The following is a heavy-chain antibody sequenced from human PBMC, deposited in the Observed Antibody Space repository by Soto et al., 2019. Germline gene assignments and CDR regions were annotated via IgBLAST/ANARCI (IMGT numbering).Heavy chain of an antibody. CDR3: ARERAASGGSGRYFDV. J-gene: IGHJ2*01. V-gene: IGHV1-69*01. CDR1: GDTFTRFA. D-gene: IGHD2-15*01. Sequence: QLQLVQSGADVKKPGSSVRVACQASGDTFTRFAFSWVRQAPGQGLEWLGGFTPMFATAKYAQKFQGRLTVYADESRSTTYMELSGLTSEDTAQYYCARERAASGGSGRYFDVWGRGTLVSVSS. CDR2: FTPMFATA.